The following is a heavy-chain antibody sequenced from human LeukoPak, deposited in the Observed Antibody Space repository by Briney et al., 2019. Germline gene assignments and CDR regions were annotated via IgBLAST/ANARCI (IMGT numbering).Heavy chain of an antibody. J-gene: IGHJ2*01. CDR1: GYTFTSYG. CDR3: ARSTSVTTRGGWYFDL. D-gene: IGHD4-17*01. CDR2: ISAYNGNT. V-gene: IGHV1-18*01. Sequence: ASVKVSCKASGYTFTSYGISWVRQAPGQGLEWMGWISAYNGNTNYAQKFQDRVTMTRDTSTSTVYMELSSLRFEDTAVYYCARSTSVTTRGGWYFDLWGRGTLVTVSS.